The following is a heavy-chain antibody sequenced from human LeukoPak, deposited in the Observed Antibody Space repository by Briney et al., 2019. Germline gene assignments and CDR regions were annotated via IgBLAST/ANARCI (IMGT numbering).Heavy chain of an antibody. J-gene: IGHJ4*02. Sequence: VGSLRLSCAPSGFTLCDYYMSWIRPAPGEGLGCVSYICSSGTTIYYTHSVRGRFTLSRDNPKNSLYLQMNLVRAEDTGVYLCARGPAGMYSSGRYGGYFFDYWREGSQV. V-gene: IGHV3-11*01. CDR1: GFTLCDYY. CDR2: ICSSGTTI. CDR3: ARGPAGMYSSGRYGGYFFDY. D-gene: IGHD6-19*01.